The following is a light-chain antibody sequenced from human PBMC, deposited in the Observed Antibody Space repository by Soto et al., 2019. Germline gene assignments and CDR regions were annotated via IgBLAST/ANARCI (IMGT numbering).Light chain of an antibody. CDR1: QSISNW. CDR3: QQYNGT. V-gene: IGKV1-5*03. Sequence: DIQMTQSPSTLSASVGDRVTITCRASQSISNWLAWYQQKPGKAPKLLIYKASNLASGVPSRFSGSGSGTEFTLTISSLQPDDFATYYCQQYNGTFGQGTKVDIK. J-gene: IGKJ1*01. CDR2: KAS.